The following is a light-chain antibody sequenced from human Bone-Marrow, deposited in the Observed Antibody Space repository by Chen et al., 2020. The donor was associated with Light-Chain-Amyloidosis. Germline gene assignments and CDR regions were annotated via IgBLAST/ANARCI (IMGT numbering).Light chain of an antibody. Sequence: EIVLTQSPGTLSLSPGEGANLPCSASQTISSNYLTWYQQKFGQAPRLLIYGSSSRATGIPDRFTGSWSGTDFARTINRLEPEDFAMYYCQQYGTSPLTFGGGTKVEIK. CDR2: GSS. J-gene: IGKJ4*01. CDR3: QQYGTSPLT. V-gene: IGKV3-20*01. CDR1: QTISSNY.